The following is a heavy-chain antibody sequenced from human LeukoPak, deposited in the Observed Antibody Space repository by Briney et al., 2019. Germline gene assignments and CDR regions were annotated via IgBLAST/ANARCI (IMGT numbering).Heavy chain of an antibody. CDR3: ARISTVRSLDY. Sequence: PSETLSLTCTVSGGSISSGGYYWSWIRQHPGKGLEWIGYIYYSGSTYYNPSLKSRVTISVDTSKNQFSLKLSSVTAADTAVYYCARISTVRSLDYWGQGTLVTVSS. J-gene: IGHJ4*02. V-gene: IGHV4-31*03. CDR2: IYYSGST. D-gene: IGHD4-11*01. CDR1: GGSISSGGYY.